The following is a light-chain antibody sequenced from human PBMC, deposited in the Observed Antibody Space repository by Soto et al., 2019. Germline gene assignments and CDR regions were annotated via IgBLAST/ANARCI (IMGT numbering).Light chain of an antibody. J-gene: IGKJ4*01. Sequence: DIVMTQSPDSLAVSLGERATINCKSSQSVLYSSNNKNYLAWYQQKPGQPPKLLIYWASTRESGVPDRFSGSVSGTHFTLTISSLQAEDVAVYYCQQYYSTPLLPFGGGTKVEI. CDR1: QSVLYSSNNKNY. V-gene: IGKV4-1*01. CDR2: WAS. CDR3: QQYYSTPLLP.